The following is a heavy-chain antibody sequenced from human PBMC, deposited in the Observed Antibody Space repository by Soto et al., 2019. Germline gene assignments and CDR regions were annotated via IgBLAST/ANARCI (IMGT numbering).Heavy chain of an antibody. D-gene: IGHD3-9*01. V-gene: IGHV4-59*01. CDR1: GDSLTRYY. CDR2: IYYTGKT. J-gene: IGHJ5*02. CDR3: ARIILTGYYGLEP. Sequence: QVQLQESGPGLVKPSETLSLTCSVSGDSLTRYYWTGVRKPPGKGLEWIGYIYYTGKTNYNPSLKRRVTLSMDFSKNQFSLELRSLTAADPSVYYCARIILTGYYGLEPWGQGTLVIFSA.